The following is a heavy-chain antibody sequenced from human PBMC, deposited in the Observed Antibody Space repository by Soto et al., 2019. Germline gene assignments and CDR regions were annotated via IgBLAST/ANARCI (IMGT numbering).Heavy chain of an antibody. Sequence: GGSLRLSCAASGLTFRSYWMHWVRQAPGKGLVWVSRINTDGSVAMYVDSVKGRFTISRDNAKNTLYLHMNSLRAEDTAVFYCVRDMQLWRLDSWGQGIRVTVTS. CDR1: GLTFRSYW. D-gene: IGHD2-21*01. CDR2: INTDGSVA. V-gene: IGHV3-74*03. CDR3: VRDMQLWRLDS. J-gene: IGHJ4*02.